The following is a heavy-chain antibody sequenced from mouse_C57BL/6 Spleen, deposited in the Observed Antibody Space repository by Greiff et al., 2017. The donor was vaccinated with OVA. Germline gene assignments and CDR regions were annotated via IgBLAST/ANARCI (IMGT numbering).Heavy chain of an antibody. D-gene: IGHD2-3*01. CDR1: GYTFTSYW. Sequence: QVQLKQPGAELVKPGASVKLSCKASGYTFTSYWMHWVQQRPGRGLEWIGRIDPNSGGTKYNEKFKSKATLTVDKPSSTAYMQLSSLTSEDSTVYYCARSIPLYDGYYNYAMDYWGQGTSVTVSS. CDR3: ARSIPLYDGYYNYAMDY. CDR2: IDPNSGGT. J-gene: IGHJ4*01. V-gene: IGHV1-72*01.